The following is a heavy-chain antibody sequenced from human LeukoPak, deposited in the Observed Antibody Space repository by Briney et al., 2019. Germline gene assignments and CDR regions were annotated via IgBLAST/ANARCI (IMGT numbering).Heavy chain of an antibody. V-gene: IGHV4-59*08. D-gene: IGHD4-17*01. Sequence: SETLSLTCAVYGGSFSSYYWSWIRQPPGKGLEWIGYIYYSGSTNYNPSLKSRVTISVDTSKNQFSLKLSSVTAADTAVYYCARQTDYGDYPRFDYWGQGTLVTVSS. J-gene: IGHJ4*02. CDR3: ARQTDYGDYPRFDY. CDR1: GGSFSSYY. CDR2: IYYSGST.